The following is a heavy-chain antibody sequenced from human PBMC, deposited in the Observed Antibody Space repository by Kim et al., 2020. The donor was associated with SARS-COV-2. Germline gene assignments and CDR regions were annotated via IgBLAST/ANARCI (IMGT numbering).Heavy chain of an antibody. Sequence: SETLSLTCAVYGGSFSGYYWSWIRQPPGKGLEWIGEINHSGSTNYNPSLKSRVTISVDTSKNQFSLKLSSVTAADTAVYYCARGPIAAAGKGVPWFDPWGQGTLVTVSS. J-gene: IGHJ5*02. V-gene: IGHV4-34*01. D-gene: IGHD6-13*01. CDR3: ARGPIAAAGKGVPWFDP. CDR1: GGSFSGYY. CDR2: INHSGST.